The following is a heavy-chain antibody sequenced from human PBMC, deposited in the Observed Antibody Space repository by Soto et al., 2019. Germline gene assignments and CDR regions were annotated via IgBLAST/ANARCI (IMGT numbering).Heavy chain of an antibody. CDR2: IYYSGST. D-gene: IGHD3-10*01. V-gene: IGHV4-59*01. J-gene: IGHJ3*02. CDR3: ARGGGLLWFGDRGAFDI. CDR1: GGSISSYY. Sequence: NPSETLSLTCTVSGGSISSYYWSWIRQPPGKGLEWIGYIYYSGSTNYNPSLKSRVSISVDTSKNQFSLKLSSVTAADTAVYYCARGGGLLWFGDRGAFDIWGQGTMVTVSS.